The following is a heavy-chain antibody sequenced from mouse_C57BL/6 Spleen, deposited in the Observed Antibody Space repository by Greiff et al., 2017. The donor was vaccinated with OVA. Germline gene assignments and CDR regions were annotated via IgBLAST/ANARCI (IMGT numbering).Heavy chain of an antibody. CDR3: ASSGSSYVRFAY. Sequence: VQLQQPGAELVMPGASVKLSCKASGYTFTSYWMHWVKQRPGQGLEWIGEIDPSDSYTNYNQKFKGKSTLTVDKSSSTAYMQLSSLTSEDSAVYYCASSGSSYVRFAYWGQGTLVTVSA. D-gene: IGHD1-1*01. V-gene: IGHV1-69*01. J-gene: IGHJ3*01. CDR2: IDPSDSYT. CDR1: GYTFTSYW.